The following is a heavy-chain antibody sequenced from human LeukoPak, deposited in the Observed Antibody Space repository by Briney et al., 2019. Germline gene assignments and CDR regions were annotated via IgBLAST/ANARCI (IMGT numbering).Heavy chain of an antibody. CDR3: AKDPLVVVVFAFDI. CDR1: GFTFSSYA. CDR2: ISGSGGST. D-gene: IGHD2-21*01. J-gene: IGHJ3*02. Sequence: GASLRLSCAASGFTFSSYAMSWVRQAPGKGLEWVSAISGSGGSTYYADSVKGRFTISRDNSKNTLYLQMNSLRAEDTAVYYRAKDPLVVVVFAFDIWGQGTMVTVSS. V-gene: IGHV3-23*01.